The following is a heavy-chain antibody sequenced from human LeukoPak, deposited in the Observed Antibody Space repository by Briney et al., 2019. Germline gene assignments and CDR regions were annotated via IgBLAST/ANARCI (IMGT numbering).Heavy chain of an antibody. V-gene: IGHV4-61*02. D-gene: IGHD6-13*01. CDR3: ARAAATSSSSSFFDY. Sequence: PSETLSLTCTVSGGSISSGSYYWSWIRQPAGKGLEWIGRIYTSGSTNYNPSLKSRVTISVDTSKNQFSLKLSPVTAADTAVYYCARAAATSSSSSFFDYWGQGTLVTVSS. CDR2: IYTSGST. CDR1: GGSISSGSYY. J-gene: IGHJ4*02.